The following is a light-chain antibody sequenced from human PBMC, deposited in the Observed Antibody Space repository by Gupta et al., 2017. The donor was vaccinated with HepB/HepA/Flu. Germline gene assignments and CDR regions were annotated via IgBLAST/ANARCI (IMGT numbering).Light chain of an antibody. V-gene: IGLV2-14*01. CDR2: DVS. CDR1: SSDVGVYNY. CDR3: SSLTTSATVV. Sequence: QSALTQPASVSGSPGQPITISSTGTSSDVGVYNYVSWYRQSPGKAPKLMIYDVSNRPSGVSDRFSGSKSGNTASLTISGLQAEDEADYYCSSLTTSATVVFGGGTRLTVL. J-gene: IGLJ2*01.